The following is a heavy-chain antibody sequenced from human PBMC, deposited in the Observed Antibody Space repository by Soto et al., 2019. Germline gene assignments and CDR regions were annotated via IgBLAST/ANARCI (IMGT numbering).Heavy chain of an antibody. D-gene: IGHD2-21*01. Sequence: SVKVSCKASGGTFSSYAISWVRQAPGQGLEWMGGIIPIFGTANYAQKFQGRVTITADESTSTAYMELSSLRSEDTAVYYCARDCRRYSRIATFEYGMDLWGQGTTVTVSS. V-gene: IGHV1-69*13. J-gene: IGHJ6*02. CDR1: GGTFSSYA. CDR3: ARDCRRYSRIATFEYGMDL. CDR2: IIPIFGTA.